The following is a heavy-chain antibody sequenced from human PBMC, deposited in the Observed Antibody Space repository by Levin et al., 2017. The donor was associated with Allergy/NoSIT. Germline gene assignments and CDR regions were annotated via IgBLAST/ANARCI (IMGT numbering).Heavy chain of an antibody. V-gene: IGHV3-33*01. D-gene: IGHD7-27*01. J-gene: IGHJ4*02. CDR2: IWYDGSNK. CDR3: ARATGLEPGEPAPAGDY. Sequence: GGSLRLYCAASGFTFSSYGMHWVRQAPGKGLEWVAVIWYDGSNKYYADSVKGRFTISRDNSKNTLYLQMNSLRAEDTAVYYCARATGLEPGEPAPAGDYWGQGTLVTVSS. CDR1: GFTFSSYG.